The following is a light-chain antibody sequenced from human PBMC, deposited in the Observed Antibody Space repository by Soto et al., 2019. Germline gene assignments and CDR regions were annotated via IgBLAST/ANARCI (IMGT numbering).Light chain of an antibody. CDR1: QSISSNF. CDR3: QQYNSYPIT. CDR2: VAS. Sequence: EIVLTQSPGTLSLSPGEGATLSCRASQSISSNFLAWYQQKRGQAPRLLIHVASNRASGIPDRFSRSGSGTDCTITITRLEPEDFATYYCQQYNSYPITFGQRTRLEIK. V-gene: IGKV3-20*01. J-gene: IGKJ5*01.